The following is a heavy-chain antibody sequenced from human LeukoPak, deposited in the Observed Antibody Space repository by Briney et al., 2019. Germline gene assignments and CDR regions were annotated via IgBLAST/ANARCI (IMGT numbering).Heavy chain of an antibody. CDR1: GYTFSDYA. V-gene: IGHV1-3*01. D-gene: IGHD6-19*01. CDR2: INGGNGNT. Sequence: ASVAISCKAPGYTFSDYAMHWVRQAPGQGPEWMGWINGGNGNTRYSQTFQGRITITGDTSATTGYMELSSLRSEDTAVYYCARERLYTSGWFDDWGQGTLVTVSS. J-gene: IGHJ4*02. CDR3: ARERLYTSGWFDD.